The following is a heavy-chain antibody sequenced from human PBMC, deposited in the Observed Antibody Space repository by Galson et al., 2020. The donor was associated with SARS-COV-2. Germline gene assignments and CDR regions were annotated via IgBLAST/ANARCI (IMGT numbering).Heavy chain of an antibody. D-gene: IGHD3-10*01. Sequence: SLRLSCAASGFTFDDYAMHWVRQAPGKGLEWVSGISWNSGSIAYADSVKGRFTISRDNAKNSLYLQMNSLRAEDTALYYCAKGKVVLWFGEFGVDAFDIWGQGTMVTVSS. CDR3: AKGKVVLWFGEFGVDAFDI. CDR1: GFTFDDYA. J-gene: IGHJ3*02. CDR2: ISWNSGSI. V-gene: IGHV3-9*01.